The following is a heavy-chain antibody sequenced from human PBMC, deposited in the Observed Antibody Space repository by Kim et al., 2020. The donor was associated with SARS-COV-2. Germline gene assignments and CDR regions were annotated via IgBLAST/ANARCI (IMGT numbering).Heavy chain of an antibody. CDR2: IYYSGST. V-gene: IGHV4-59*01. D-gene: IGHD3-10*01. CDR3: ARDARFGEFGDV. CDR1: GGSISSYY. Sequence: SETLSLTCTVSGGSISSYYWSWIRQPPGKGLEWIGYIYYSGSTNYNPSLKSRVTISVDTSKNQFSLKLSSVTAADTAVYYCARDARFGEFGDVWGQGTTVTVSS. J-gene: IGHJ6*02.